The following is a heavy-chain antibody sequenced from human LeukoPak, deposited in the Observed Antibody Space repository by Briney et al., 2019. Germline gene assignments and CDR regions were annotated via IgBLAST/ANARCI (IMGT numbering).Heavy chain of an antibody. CDR1: GGSISSSSYY. J-gene: IGHJ3*02. V-gene: IGHV4-61*02. D-gene: IGHD1-1*01. Sequence: PSETLSLTCTVSGGSISSSSYYWSWIRQPAGKGLEWIGRIYTSGSTNYNPSLKSRVTMSVDTSKNQFSLKLSSVTVADTAVYYCARHGTGNHWNPDDGFDIWGQGTKVTVSS. CDR2: IYTSGST. CDR3: ARHGTGNHWNPDDGFDI.